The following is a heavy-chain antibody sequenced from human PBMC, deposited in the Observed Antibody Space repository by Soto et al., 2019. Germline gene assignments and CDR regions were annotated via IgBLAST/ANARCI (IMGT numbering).Heavy chain of an antibody. CDR2: INSDGSST. J-gene: IGHJ6*04. CDR3: ARDLYCGGDCHPYYYYGMDV. D-gene: IGHD2-21*02. Sequence: GGSLRLSCASSGFTFSSYWMHWVRQAPGTGLVWVSRINSDGSSTSYADSVKGRFTISRDNAKTTLYMQMNSLRAEETAVYYCARDLYCGGDCHPYYYYGMDVWGKGTTLTVSS. CDR1: GFTFSSYW. V-gene: IGHV3-74*01.